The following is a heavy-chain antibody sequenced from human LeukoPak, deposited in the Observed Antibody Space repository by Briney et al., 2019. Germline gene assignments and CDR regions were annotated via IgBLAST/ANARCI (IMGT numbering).Heavy chain of an antibody. CDR2: MNPNSGNT. Sequence: ASVKVSCKASGYTFTSYDINWVRQATGQGLEWMGWMNPNSGNTGYAQKFQGRVTMTRDTSISTAYMELSRLRSDDTAVYYCARVFVDTAMVIYYYYYMDVWGKGTTVTVSS. D-gene: IGHD5-18*01. V-gene: IGHV1-8*01. J-gene: IGHJ6*03. CDR1: GYTFTSYD. CDR3: ARVFVDTAMVIYYYYYMDV.